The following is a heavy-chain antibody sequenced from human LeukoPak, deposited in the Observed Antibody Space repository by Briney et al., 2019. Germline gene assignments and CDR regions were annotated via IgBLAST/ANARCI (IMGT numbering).Heavy chain of an antibody. CDR3: ARPYCRGGSCTSFWDY. D-gene: IGHD2-15*01. Sequence: ASVKVSCKASGYTFTGYDLHWGRQAPGQGLEWMGWINPNSGGTNYAQKFQGRAAMTRDTSSTTAYMELRWLRSDDTAVYYCARPYCRGGSCTSFWDYWGQGTLVTVSS. CDR1: GYTFTGYD. CDR2: INPNSGGT. V-gene: IGHV1-2*02. J-gene: IGHJ4*02.